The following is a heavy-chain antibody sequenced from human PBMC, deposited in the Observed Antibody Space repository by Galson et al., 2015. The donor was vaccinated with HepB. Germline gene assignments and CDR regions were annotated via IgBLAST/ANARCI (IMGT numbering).Heavy chain of an antibody. J-gene: IGHJ5*02. V-gene: IGHV3-33*01. CDR3: ARDAYDSSGYYPTGEGWFDP. CDR2: IWYDGSNK. Sequence: SLRLSCAASGFTFSSYGMHWVRQAPGKGLEWVAVIWYDGSNKYYADSVKGRFTISRDNSKNTLYLQMNSLRAEDTAVYYCARDAYDSSGYYPTGEGWFDPWGQGTLVTVSS. D-gene: IGHD3-22*01. CDR1: GFTFSSYG.